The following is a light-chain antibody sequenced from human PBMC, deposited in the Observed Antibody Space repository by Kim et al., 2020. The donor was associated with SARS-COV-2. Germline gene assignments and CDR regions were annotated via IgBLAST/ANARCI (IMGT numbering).Light chain of an antibody. Sequence: EQTQPPSASGTPGQRVTISCSGSSSNIGSNYVYWYQQLPASAPKLLIYTNNQRPSGVPDRFSGSKSGASASLAISGLRSEDEAGYYCAAWDDSLSALVFGRGTQLTVL. CDR3: AAWDDSLSALV. CDR1: SSNIGSNY. CDR2: TNN. V-gene: IGLV1-47*01. J-gene: IGLJ3*02.